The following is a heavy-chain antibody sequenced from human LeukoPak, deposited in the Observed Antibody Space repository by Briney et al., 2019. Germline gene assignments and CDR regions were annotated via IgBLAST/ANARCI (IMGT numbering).Heavy chain of an antibody. V-gene: IGHV3-30-3*01. CDR3: ARSYSSSPPGRY. Sequence: TGGSLRLSCAASGFTFSSYAMHWVRQAPGKGLEWVAVISYDGSNKYYADSVKGRFTISRDNSKNTLYLQMNSLRAEDTAVYYCARSYSSSPPGRYWGQGTLVTVSS. J-gene: IGHJ4*02. D-gene: IGHD6-6*01. CDR2: ISYDGSNK. CDR1: GFTFSSYA.